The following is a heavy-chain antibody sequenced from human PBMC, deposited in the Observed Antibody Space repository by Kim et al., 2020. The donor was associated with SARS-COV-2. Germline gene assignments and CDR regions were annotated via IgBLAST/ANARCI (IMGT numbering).Heavy chain of an antibody. Sequence: SVKVSCKASGGTFSSYAISWVRQAPGQGLEWMGGIIPIFGTANYAQKFQGRVTITADESTSTAYMELSSLRSEDTAVYYCARSRYCSGGSCYGNWFDPWGQGTLVTVSS. CDR3: ARSRYCSGGSCYGNWFDP. CDR1: GGTFSSYA. V-gene: IGHV1-69*13. J-gene: IGHJ5*02. CDR2: IIPIFGTA. D-gene: IGHD2-15*01.